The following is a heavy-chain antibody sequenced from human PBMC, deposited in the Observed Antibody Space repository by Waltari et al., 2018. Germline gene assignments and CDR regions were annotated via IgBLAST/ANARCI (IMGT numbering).Heavy chain of an antibody. Sequence: QVQLVQSGAELKKPGSSVKVSCMVSGGCFSTHAITWVRQAPGQGLEWMGGIIPMFGTANYAQKIQDRVTINTDESMTTAYMHLSSLTSDDTAVYYCARGGLYGQQLLESAFEIWGQGTKVTVSS. V-gene: IGHV1-69*05. CDR2: IIPMFGTA. J-gene: IGHJ3*02. CDR3: ARGGLYGQQLLESAFEI. CDR1: GGCFSTHA. D-gene: IGHD6-13*01.